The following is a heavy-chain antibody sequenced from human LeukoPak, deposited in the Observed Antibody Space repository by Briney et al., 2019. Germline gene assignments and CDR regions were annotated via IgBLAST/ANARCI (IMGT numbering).Heavy chain of an antibody. J-gene: IGHJ4*02. D-gene: IGHD2-2*01. Sequence: GGSLRLSCAASGFTFSSYSMNWVRQAPGKGLEWVSSISSSSSYIYYADSVKGRFTISRDNAKNSLYLQMNSLRAEDTAVYYCARGYCSSTSCYEEGGVDYWGQGTLVTVSS. CDR1: GFTFSSYS. V-gene: IGHV3-21*01. CDR2: ISSSSSYI. CDR3: ARGYCSSTSCYEEGGVDY.